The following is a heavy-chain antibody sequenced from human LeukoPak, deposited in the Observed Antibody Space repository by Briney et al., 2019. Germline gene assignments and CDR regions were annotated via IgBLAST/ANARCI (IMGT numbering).Heavy chain of an antibody. Sequence: SDTLSLTCPDYGGSFSDYYWRWIRQPPAKGLEWIGEINHNGSRYCNPSLKSRVTISVDTCKNQFSLKLSSVTAADTAVYYCARGLIDSSGWYFRRDEYFDYWGQGTLVTVSS. CDR2: INHNGSR. J-gene: IGHJ4*02. CDR1: GGSFSDYY. CDR3: ARGLIDSSGWYFRRDEYFDY. V-gene: IGHV4-34*01. D-gene: IGHD6-19*01.